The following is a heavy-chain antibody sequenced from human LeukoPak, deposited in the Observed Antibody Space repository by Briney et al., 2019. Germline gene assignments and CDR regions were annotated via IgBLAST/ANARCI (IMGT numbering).Heavy chain of an antibody. CDR3: ARGHTSPSY. CDR2: IKSRASGGTI. J-gene: IGHJ4*02. D-gene: IGHD5-18*01. V-gene: IGHV3-49*04. CDR1: GFTFGDYG. Sequence: PGGSLRLSCTASGFTFGDYGMTWVRQAPGKGLEWISHIKSRASGGTIEYAASVKGRFTISRDDSKSIAYLQMNSLETEDTAVYYCARGHTSPSYWGQGTLVTVSS.